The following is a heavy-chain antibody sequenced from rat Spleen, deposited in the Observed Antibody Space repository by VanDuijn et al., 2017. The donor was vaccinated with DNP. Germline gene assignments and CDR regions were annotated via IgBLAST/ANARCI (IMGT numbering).Heavy chain of an antibody. J-gene: IGHJ3*01. CDR3: ARDSRLVPFAY. Sequence: EVRLVESGGGLVQPGRSLKLSCAASGFTFSAYYMAWVRQAPAKGLEWVAYIGSPAYAPYYTDSVKGRFAISRDNAKSTLYLQMNSLRSEDMATYYCARDSRLVPFAYWGQGTLVTVSS. V-gene: IGHV5-27*01. CDR2: IGSPAYAP. CDR1: GFTFSAYY.